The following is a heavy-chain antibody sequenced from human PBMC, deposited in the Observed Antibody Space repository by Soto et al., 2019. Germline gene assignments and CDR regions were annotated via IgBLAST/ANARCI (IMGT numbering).Heavy chain of an antibody. CDR1: GLTVSDNY. V-gene: IGHV3-66*01. CDR3: ASCHWNGPNDY. D-gene: IGHD1-1*01. Sequence: EVQLEESGGGLVQPGGSLRLYWAASGLTVSDNYIRWVRHAPGKGLEWVSVIYRGGDTYYADSVKGRFTISRDNSKNTVYLQMNSLRDEDTAVYYCASCHWNGPNDYWGQGTLVTVSS. CDR2: IYRGGDT. J-gene: IGHJ4*02.